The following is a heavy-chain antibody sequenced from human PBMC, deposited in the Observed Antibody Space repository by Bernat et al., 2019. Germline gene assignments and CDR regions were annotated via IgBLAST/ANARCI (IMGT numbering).Heavy chain of an antibody. CDR3: ARVSLYGAPTSGMDV. Sequence: QVQLVESGGGVVQPGRSLRLSCEASKFTFSSYGMHWVRQAPGKGLEWVAVIWYDGSNENYADSVKGRFTISRDNSTNTLFQQMNSLRAEDTAVYYCARVSLYGAPTSGMDVWGQGTTVTVSS. D-gene: IGHD4-17*01. CDR2: IWYDGSNE. J-gene: IGHJ6*02. V-gene: IGHV3-33*01. CDR1: KFTFSSYG.